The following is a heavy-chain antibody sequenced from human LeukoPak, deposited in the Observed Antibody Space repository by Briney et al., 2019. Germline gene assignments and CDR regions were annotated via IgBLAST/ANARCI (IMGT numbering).Heavy chain of an antibody. CDR3: ARDRAVAGMDY. D-gene: IGHD6-19*01. V-gene: IGHV3-23*01. J-gene: IGHJ4*02. Sequence: GGSLRLSCAASGFTFDDYGMSWVRQAPGKGLEWVSAISGSGGSTYYADSVKGRFTISRDNSKNTLYLQMNSLRSEDTAVYYCARDRAVAGMDYWGQGTLVTVSS. CDR2: ISGSGGST. CDR1: GFTFDDYG.